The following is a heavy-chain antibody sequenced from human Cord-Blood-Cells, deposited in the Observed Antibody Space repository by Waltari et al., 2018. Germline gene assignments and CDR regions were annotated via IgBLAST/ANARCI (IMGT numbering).Heavy chain of an antibody. CDR1: GFTFSSYA. CDR3: AIPGYCSGGSCYSEYFQH. Sequence: EVQLLESGGGLVQPGGSLRLSCAASGFTFSSYAMSWVRQAPGKGLEWVSAIRGSGGSTYYADSVKGRFTISRDNSKNTLYLQMNSLRAEDTAVYYCAIPGYCSGGSCYSEYFQHWGQGTLVTVSS. V-gene: IGHV3-23*01. CDR2: IRGSGGST. D-gene: IGHD2-15*01. J-gene: IGHJ1*01.